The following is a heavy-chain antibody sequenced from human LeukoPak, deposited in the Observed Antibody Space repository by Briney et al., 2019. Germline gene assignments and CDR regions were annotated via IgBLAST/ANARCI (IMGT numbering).Heavy chain of an antibody. D-gene: IGHD3-22*01. J-gene: IGHJ4*02. CDR3: ARRDSSGYYYVAYYFDY. CDR1: GGSFSGYY. Sequence: ASETLSLTCAVYGGSFSGYYWSWIRQPPGKGLEWIGEINHSGSTNYNPSLESRVTISVDTSKNQFSLKLSSVTAADTAVYYCARRDSSGYYYVAYYFDYWGQGTLVTVSS. V-gene: IGHV4-34*01. CDR2: INHSGST.